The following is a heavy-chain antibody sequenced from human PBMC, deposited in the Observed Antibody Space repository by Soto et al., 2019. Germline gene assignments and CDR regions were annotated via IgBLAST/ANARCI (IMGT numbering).Heavy chain of an antibody. J-gene: IGHJ6*02. CDR2: ISWNRGSI. Sequence: GGSLRLSCAASGFTFDDYAMPWVRQAPGKGLEWVSGISWNRGSIGYADSVKGRFTISRDNAKNSLYLQMNSLRAEDTALYYCAKDAVKYYDFWSGPTSDPGGMDVWGQGTTVTVSS. D-gene: IGHD3-3*01. CDR3: AKDAVKYYDFWSGPTSDPGGMDV. V-gene: IGHV3-9*01. CDR1: GFTFDDYA.